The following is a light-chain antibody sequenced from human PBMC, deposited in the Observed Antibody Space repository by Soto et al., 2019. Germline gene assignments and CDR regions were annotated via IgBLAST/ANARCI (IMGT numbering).Light chain of an antibody. CDR3: SSYTSSSTLV. CDR2: EVS. CDR1: SGDVGGYNY. Sequence: QSVLTQPASVSGSPGQSITISCTGTSGDVGGYNYVSWYQQHPGKAPKLMISEVSNRPSGVSNRFSGSKSGNTASLTISGLQAEDEADYYCSSYTSSSTLVFXTGTKVTVL. V-gene: IGLV2-14*01. J-gene: IGLJ1*01.